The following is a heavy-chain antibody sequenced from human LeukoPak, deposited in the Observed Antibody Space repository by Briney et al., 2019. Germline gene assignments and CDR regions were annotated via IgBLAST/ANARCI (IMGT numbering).Heavy chain of an antibody. CDR3: ARDFEWSPWDWFDP. CDR2: IYTSGST. J-gene: IGHJ5*02. V-gene: IGHV4-61*02. Sequence: SETLSLTCTVSGGSISSGSYYWSWIRQPAGKGLEWIGRIYTSGSTNYNPSFKSRVTISVDTSKNQFSLKLSSVTAADTAVYYCARDFEWSPWDWFDPWGQGTLVTVSS. CDR1: GGSISSGSYY. D-gene: IGHD3-3*01.